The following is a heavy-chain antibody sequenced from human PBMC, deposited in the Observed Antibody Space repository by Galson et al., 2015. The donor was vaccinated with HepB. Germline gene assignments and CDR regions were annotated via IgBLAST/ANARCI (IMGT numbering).Heavy chain of an antibody. D-gene: IGHD5-12*01. J-gene: IGHJ5*02. Sequence: ETLSLTCTVSGGSISSSSYYWGWIRQPPGKGLEWIGSIYYSGSTYYNPSLKSRVTIPVDTSKNQFSLKLSSVTAADTAVYYCARHEYSGYEMNNRFDPWGQGTLVTVSS. CDR1: GGSISSSSYY. CDR2: IYYSGST. CDR3: ARHEYSGYEMNNRFDP. V-gene: IGHV4-39*01.